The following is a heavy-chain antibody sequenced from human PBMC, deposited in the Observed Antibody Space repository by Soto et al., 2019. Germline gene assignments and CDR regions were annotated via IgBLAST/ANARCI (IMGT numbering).Heavy chain of an antibody. CDR1: GLTLSELS. Sequence: GASVKVSCKVSGLTLSELSMFWVRHAPGKGLECMGGFDPEDGEPVYAQRFQGRLTMTKDTSTETAYMELSSLTPDDAAVYFCAAVLLPPDEFAFGGIVAGSFDYWGQGTLVTVSS. D-gene: IGHD3-16*02. J-gene: IGHJ4*02. CDR2: FDPEDGEP. CDR3: AAVLLPPDEFAFGGIVAGSFDY. V-gene: IGHV1-24*01.